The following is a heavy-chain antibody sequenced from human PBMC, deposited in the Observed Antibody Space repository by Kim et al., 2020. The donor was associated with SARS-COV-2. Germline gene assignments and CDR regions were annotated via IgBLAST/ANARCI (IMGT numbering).Heavy chain of an antibody. CDR1: SFTFRRFW. V-gene: IGHV3-23*01. D-gene: IGHD2-15*01. J-gene: IGHJ4*02. Sequence: GGSLRLSCVASSFTFRRFWMNWVRQVPGKGLEWVSTTSDSGNSTDYADSVKGRFTISRDNSKNTLFLQMNSLRAEDTAMYYCARDLYLGVDYWGQGTLVTVSS. CDR2: TSDSGNST. CDR3: ARDLYLGVDY.